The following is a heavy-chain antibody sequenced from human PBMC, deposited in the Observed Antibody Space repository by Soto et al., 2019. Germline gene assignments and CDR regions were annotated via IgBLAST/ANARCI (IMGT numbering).Heavy chain of an antibody. CDR1: GYSFTKYG. CDR3: ARGGTFAYDTSGYSVY. V-gene: IGHV1-2*02. Sequence: ASVKVSCKTSGYSFTKYGLHWVRQAPGQRLEWMGWINPKSGGTLYAQKFQGRVTMTRDTSISTAYMELSRLRSDDTAVYYCARGGTFAYDTSGYSVYWGQGTLVTVSS. D-gene: IGHD3-22*01. J-gene: IGHJ4*02. CDR2: INPKSGGT.